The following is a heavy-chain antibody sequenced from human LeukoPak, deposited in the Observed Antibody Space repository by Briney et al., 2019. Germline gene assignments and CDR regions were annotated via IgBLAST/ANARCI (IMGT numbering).Heavy chain of an antibody. D-gene: IGHD2-2*01. J-gene: IGHJ5*02. V-gene: IGHV1-69*13. CDR2: IIPIFGTA. CDR1: GGTFSSYA. CDR3: ARGHCSSTSCYGYWFDP. Sequence: SVKVSCKASGGTFSSYAISWVRRAPGQGLEWMGGIIPIFGTANYAQKFQGRVTITADESTSTAYMELSSLRSEDTAVYYCARGHCSSTSCYGYWFDPWGQGTLVTVSS.